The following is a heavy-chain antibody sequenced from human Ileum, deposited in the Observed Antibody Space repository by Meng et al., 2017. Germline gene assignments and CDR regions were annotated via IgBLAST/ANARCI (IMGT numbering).Heavy chain of an antibody. V-gene: IGHV4-61*01. J-gene: IGHJ4*02. D-gene: IGHD5-18*01. CDR2: IYYTGST. CDR3: ARAETALDY. CDR1: GGSVSSGSYY. Sequence: QVQRQESGTGLVGPAETLSLTCTVSGGSVSSGSYYWNWIRQPPGKGPEWIAYIYYTGSTNYNPSLKSRVIISADTSKNQFSLKLSSVTAADTAVYYCARAETALDYWGQGTLVTVSS.